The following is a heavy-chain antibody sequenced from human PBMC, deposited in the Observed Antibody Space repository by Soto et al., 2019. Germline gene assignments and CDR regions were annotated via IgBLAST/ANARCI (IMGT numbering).Heavy chain of an antibody. Sequence: QLQLQESGPGLVKPSETLSLTCTVSGGSISSSSYYWGWIRQPPGKGLEWIGSIYYSGSTYYNPSLKSRVTISVDTSKNQFSLKLSSVTAADTAVYYCASPVPLYGSGIPPDAFDIWGQGTMVTVSS. V-gene: IGHV4-39*01. CDR1: GGSISSSSYY. J-gene: IGHJ3*02. CDR3: ASPVPLYGSGIPPDAFDI. D-gene: IGHD3-10*01. CDR2: IYYSGST.